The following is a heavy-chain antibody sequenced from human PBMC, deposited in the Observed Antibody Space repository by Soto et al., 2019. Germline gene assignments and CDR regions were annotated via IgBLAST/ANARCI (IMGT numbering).Heavy chain of an antibody. J-gene: IGHJ6*03. CDR1: GGSISSSSYY. CDR2: IYYSGST. D-gene: IGHD4-4*01. V-gene: IGHV4-39*01. CDR3: ARHNDYTVTYYYYYMDV. Sequence: SETLSLTCTVSGGSISSSSYYWGWIRQPPGKGLEWIGSIYYSGSTYYNPPLKSRVTISVDTSKNQFSLKLSSVTAADTAVYYCARHNDYTVTYYYYYMDVWGKGTTVTVSS.